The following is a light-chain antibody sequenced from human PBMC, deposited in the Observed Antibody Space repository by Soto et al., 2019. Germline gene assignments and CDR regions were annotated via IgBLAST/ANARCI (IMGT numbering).Light chain of an antibody. CDR3: QQYGTSIQT. Sequence: EIVLTQFPGTLSLSPGESATLSCRASQSVGSNYLAWYQQRPGQPPNLLIFGASHRATDIPDRFSGSGSGTDFTLTISRLEPEDFAVYYCQQYGTSIQTFGQGTKVEIK. J-gene: IGKJ1*01. CDR2: GAS. CDR1: QSVGSNY. V-gene: IGKV3-20*01.